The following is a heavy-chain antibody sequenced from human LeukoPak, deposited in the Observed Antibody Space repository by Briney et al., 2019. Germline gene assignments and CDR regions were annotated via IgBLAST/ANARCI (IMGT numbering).Heavy chain of an antibody. V-gene: IGHV3-7*01. D-gene: IGHD4-17*01. J-gene: IGHJ4*02. Sequence: GGSLRLSCAASEFTFSNYWMSWVRQAPGKGLEWVANIKKDGSETYYVDSVKGRFTASRDNAKRSLYLQMNSLGAEDTAVYYCARNPSHGALDYWGQGTLVTVSS. CDR2: IKKDGSET. CDR3: ARNPSHGALDY. CDR1: EFTFSNYW.